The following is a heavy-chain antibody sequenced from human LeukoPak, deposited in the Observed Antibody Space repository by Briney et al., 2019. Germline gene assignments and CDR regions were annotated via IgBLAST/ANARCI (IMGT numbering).Heavy chain of an antibody. J-gene: IGHJ4*02. CDR3: AKEADGSFDY. CDR2: IIGSGGST. CDR1: GFTFPNYA. D-gene: IGHD2-15*01. V-gene: IGHV3-23*01. Sequence: GGSLRLSCAASGFTFPNYAMTWVRQAPGKGLEWVSGIIGSGGSTYYADSVKGRFTISRDNSKNTLYLQMNSLRAEDTALYYCAKEADGSFDYWGQGTLVTVSS.